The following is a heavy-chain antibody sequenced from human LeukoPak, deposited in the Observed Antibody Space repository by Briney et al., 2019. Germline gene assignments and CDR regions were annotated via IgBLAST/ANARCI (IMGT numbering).Heavy chain of an antibody. D-gene: IGHD3-10*01. V-gene: IGHV4-38-2*02. CDR3: ARDSGRLGGGIDYYMDV. CDR1: GYSISSGYY. CDR2: IYHTGYT. Sequence: SETLSLTCTVSGYSISSGYYWGWIRQPPGKGLEWIGTIYHTGYTYYNPSVKSRVTISIDTSKNQFSLELSSVTAADTAVYYCARDSGRLGGGIDYYMDVWGKGTTVTVSS. J-gene: IGHJ6*03.